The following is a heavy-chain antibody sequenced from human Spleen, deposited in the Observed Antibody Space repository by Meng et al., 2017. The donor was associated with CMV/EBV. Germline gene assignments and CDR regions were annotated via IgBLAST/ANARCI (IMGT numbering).Heavy chain of an antibody. CDR3: ARVGDSSGYYHPYYYAMDV. CDR1: GYTFTNSF. J-gene: IGHJ6*02. V-gene: IGHV1-46*01. CDR2: INPGRGTT. Sequence: ASVKVSCKASGYTFTNSFIHWVRQAPGQGLEWVGIINPGRGTTDYAQKFQGRVTLTRDTSTSTVYMELSSLRSEDTAVYYCARVGDSSGYYHPYYYAMDVWGQGTTVTVSS. D-gene: IGHD3-22*01.